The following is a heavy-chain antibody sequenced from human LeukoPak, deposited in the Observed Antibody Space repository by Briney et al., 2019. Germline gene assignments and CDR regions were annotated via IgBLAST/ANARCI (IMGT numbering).Heavy chain of an antibody. CDR3: ATRVPEYYDILTGYNY. J-gene: IGHJ4*02. CDR1: GYTLTELS. V-gene: IGHV1-24*01. Sequence: ASVKVSCKVSGYTLTELSMHWVRQAPGKGLEWMGGFDPEDGETIYAQKFQGRVTMTEDASTDTAYMELSSLRSEDTAVYYCATRVPEYYDILTGYNYWGQGTLVTVSS. CDR2: FDPEDGET. D-gene: IGHD3-9*01.